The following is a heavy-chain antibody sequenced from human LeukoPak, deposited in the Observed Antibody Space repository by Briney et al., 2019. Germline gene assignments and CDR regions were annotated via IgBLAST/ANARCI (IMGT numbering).Heavy chain of an antibody. V-gene: IGHV3-21*01. CDR2: ISSSSSFT. Sequence: GGSLRLSCIASGFTFSSHSMNWVRQAPGKGLEWVSSISSSSSFTYYADSLKGRFTISRDNAKNSLYLQMNSLRAEDTAVYYCARESGYSYGGLFDFDYWGQGTLVTVSS. CDR1: GFTFSSHS. D-gene: IGHD5-18*01. CDR3: ARESGYSYGGLFDFDY. J-gene: IGHJ4*02.